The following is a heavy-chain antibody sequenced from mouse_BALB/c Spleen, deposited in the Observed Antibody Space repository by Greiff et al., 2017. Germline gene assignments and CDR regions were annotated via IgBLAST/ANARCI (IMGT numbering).Heavy chain of an antibody. CDR1: GFTFSSYA. D-gene: IGHD1-1*01. CDR2: ISSGGST. J-gene: IGHJ3*01. V-gene: IGHV5-6-5*01. Sequence: VQLKESGGGLVKPGGSLKLSCAASGFTFSSYAMSWVRQTPEKRLEWVASISSGGSTYYPDSVKGRFTISRDNARNILYLQMSSLRSEDTAMYYCARGGCYGSSPWFAYWGQGTLVTVSA. CDR3: ARGGCYGSSPWFAY.